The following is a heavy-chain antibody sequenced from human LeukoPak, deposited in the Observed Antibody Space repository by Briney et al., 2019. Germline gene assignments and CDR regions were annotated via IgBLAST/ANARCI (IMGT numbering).Heavy chain of an antibody. D-gene: IGHD2-2*01. J-gene: IGHJ4*02. V-gene: IGHV3-23*01. CDR1: GFTFSSYA. Sequence: GGSLRLSCAASGFTFSSYAMSWVRPAPGKGLEWVSAISGSGGSTYYADSVKGRFTISRDNSKNTLYLQMNSLRAEDTAVYYCAKARWIVVVPAATSFDYWGQGTLVTVSS. CDR2: ISGSGGST. CDR3: AKARWIVVVPAATSFDY.